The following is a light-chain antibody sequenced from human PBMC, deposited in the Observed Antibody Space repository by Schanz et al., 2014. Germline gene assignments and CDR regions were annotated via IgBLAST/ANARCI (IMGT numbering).Light chain of an antibody. CDR3: SSYTTSSTWV. CDR1: SSDVGGYNY. J-gene: IGLJ2*01. CDR2: DVT. V-gene: IGLV2-8*01. Sequence: QSVLTQPPSASGSPGQSVTISCTGTSSDVGGYNYVSWYQQHPGKAPKLIISDVTRRPSGVPDRFSGSKSGNTASLTVSGLQAEDEGDYYCSSYTTSSTWVFGGGTKLTVL.